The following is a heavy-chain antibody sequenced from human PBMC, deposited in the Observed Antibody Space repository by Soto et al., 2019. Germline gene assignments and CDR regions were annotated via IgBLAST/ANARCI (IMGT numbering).Heavy chain of an antibody. CDR2: INPNSGGT. D-gene: IGHD5-12*01. CDR3: ARGMANYYYYGMDV. Sequence: QVQLVQSGAEVKKPGASVKVSCKASGYTFTGYYMHWVRQAPGQGLEWMGWINPNSGGTNYSQKFQGWVTMTRDTSISTAYLDPGSLTSNATAVYYCARGMANYYYYGMDVWAHGTTVTVSS. V-gene: IGHV1-2*04. CDR1: GYTFTGYY. J-gene: IGHJ6*02.